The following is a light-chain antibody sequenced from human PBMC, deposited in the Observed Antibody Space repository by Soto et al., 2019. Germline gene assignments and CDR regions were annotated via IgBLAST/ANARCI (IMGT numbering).Light chain of an antibody. V-gene: IGKV1-9*01. CDR1: QGIGSY. Sequence: DIQLTQSPSFMSASVGDRVTITCRASQGIGSYVAWYQQKPGKAPNLLIFAASTLQSGVPSRFRGSGFETEFTLTISNLQPEDFATYYCQQINSFLSFGGGTKVEI. J-gene: IGKJ4*01. CDR2: AAS. CDR3: QQINSFLS.